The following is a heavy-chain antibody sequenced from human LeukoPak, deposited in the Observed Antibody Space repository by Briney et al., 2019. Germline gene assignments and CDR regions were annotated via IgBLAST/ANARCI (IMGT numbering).Heavy chain of an antibody. Sequence: ASVKVSCKASGGTFSSYVINWMRQATGQGLEWMGWMSPNSGNTGYAQKFQGRVTMTRDTSTGTAYLELSSLRSEDSAVYYCVRTPPNWGADFWGQGTLVTVSS. CDR3: VRTPPNWGADF. J-gene: IGHJ4*02. V-gene: IGHV1-8*02. CDR1: GGTFSSYV. D-gene: IGHD7-27*01. CDR2: MSPNSGNT.